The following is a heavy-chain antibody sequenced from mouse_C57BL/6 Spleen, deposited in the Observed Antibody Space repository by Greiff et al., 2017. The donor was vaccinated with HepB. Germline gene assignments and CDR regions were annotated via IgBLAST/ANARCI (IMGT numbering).Heavy chain of an antibody. J-gene: IGHJ2*01. CDR1: GYTFTSYG. D-gene: IGHD1-1*01. CDR2: IYPRSGNT. CDR3: ARPDGSSFYYFDY. Sequence: QVQLKESGAELARPGASVKLSCKASGYTFTSYGISWVKQRTGQGLEWIGEIYPRSGNTYYNEKFKGKATLTADKSSSTAYMELRSLTSEDSAVYFCARPDGSSFYYFDYWGQGTTLTVSS. V-gene: IGHV1-81*01.